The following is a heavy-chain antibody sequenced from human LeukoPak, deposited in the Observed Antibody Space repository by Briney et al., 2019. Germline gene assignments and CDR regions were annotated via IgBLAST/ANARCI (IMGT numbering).Heavy chain of an antibody. J-gene: IGHJ4*02. CDR1: GFMFSDYA. CDR3: AKRGVVIRVILVGFHKEAYYFDS. Sequence: PGGSLRLSCVASGFMFSDYAMSWVRQAPGKGLEWVSSISSSGGTTFYADSVKGWFTISRDNPKNTLYLQMNSLRAEDTAVYFCAKRGVVIRVILVGFHKEAYYFDSWGQGALVTVSS. CDR2: ISSSGGTT. V-gene: IGHV3-23*01. D-gene: IGHD3-22*01.